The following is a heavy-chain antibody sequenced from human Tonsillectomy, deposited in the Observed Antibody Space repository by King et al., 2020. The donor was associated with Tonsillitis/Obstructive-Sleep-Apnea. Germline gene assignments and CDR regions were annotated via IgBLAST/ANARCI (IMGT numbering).Heavy chain of an antibody. V-gene: IGHV4-39*01. J-gene: IGHJ3*02. CDR3: AAYQLPKDAFDI. D-gene: IGHD2-2*01. CDR1: GGSISSSSYY. CDR2: IYYSGST. Sequence: HLQLQESGPGLVKPSETLSLTCTVSGGSISSSSYYWGWIRQPPGKGLEWIGSIYYSGSTYYNPSLKSRVTISVDTSKNQFSLKLSSVTAADTAVYYCAAYQLPKDAFDIWGQGTMVTVSS.